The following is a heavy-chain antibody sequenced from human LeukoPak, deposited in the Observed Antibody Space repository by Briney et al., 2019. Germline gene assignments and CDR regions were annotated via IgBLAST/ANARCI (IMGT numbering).Heavy chain of an antibody. CDR3: ARDHDYGGNSPFDY. CDR2: IWYDGSNK. V-gene: IGHV3-33*08. J-gene: IGHJ4*02. D-gene: IGHD4-23*01. Sequence: GGSLRLSCAASGFTFSSYSMNWVRQAPGKGLEWVAVIWYDGSNKYYADSVKGRFTISRDNSKNTLYLQMNSLRAEDTAVYYCARDHDYGGNSPFDYWGQGTLVTVSS. CDR1: GFTFSSYS.